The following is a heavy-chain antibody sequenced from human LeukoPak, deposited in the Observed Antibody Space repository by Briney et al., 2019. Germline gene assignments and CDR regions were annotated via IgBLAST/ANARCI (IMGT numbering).Heavy chain of an antibody. CDR3: ARGGSGWSYFDY. V-gene: IGHV4-39*01. CDR1: GGSISSSSYY. CDR2: IYYSGST. J-gene: IGHJ4*02. D-gene: IGHD6-19*01. Sequence: KPSETLSLTCTVSGGSISSSSYYWGWIRQPPGKGLEWIGSIYYSGSTYYNPSLKSRVTISVDTPKNQFSLKLSSVTAADTAVYYCARGGSGWSYFDYWGQGTLVTVSS.